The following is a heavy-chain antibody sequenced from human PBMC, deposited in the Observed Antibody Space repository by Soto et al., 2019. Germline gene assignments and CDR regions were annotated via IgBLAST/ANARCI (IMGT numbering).Heavy chain of an antibody. CDR3: ARHVNGDDY. D-gene: IGHD2-8*01. Sequence: QVQLVQSGAEVKKPGASVKVSCKASGYTFTSYGVNWVRQAPGQGLEWMGWIRSYNNSTNYAQKLQGRVTMTTDTSTNTAYMELRSLRSDDTAVYYCARHVNGDDYCGQGTLVTVSS. CDR2: IRSYNNST. J-gene: IGHJ4*02. V-gene: IGHV1-18*01. CDR1: GYTFTSYG.